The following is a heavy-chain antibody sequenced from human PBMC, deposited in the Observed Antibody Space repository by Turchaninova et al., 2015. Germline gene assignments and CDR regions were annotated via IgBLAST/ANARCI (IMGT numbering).Heavy chain of an antibody. CDR2: INQRGST. Sequence: QVQLQQWGAGLLNSSETLSLKCAVYGGSFSGYYWTWMRPPPGKGREWFGEINQRGSTNYNPTLRGRDTISVDTSKNQFLLQLTSLTAADTAICSCARLATVVSYYYGLDVWSQGTTVTVSS. CDR3: ARLATVVSYYYGLDV. CDR1: GGSFSGYY. D-gene: IGHD2-8*02. J-gene: IGHJ6*02. V-gene: IGHV4-34*01.